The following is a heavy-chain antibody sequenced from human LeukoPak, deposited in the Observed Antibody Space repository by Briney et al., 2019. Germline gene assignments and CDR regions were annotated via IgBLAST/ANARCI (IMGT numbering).Heavy chain of an antibody. CDR1: GFTFSSYA. CDR3: AKGGGYNGYYYYNYMDV. V-gene: IGHV3-23*01. D-gene: IGHD5-24*01. J-gene: IGHJ6*03. CDR2: ISGSGGGT. Sequence: GGSLRLSCAASGFTFSSYAMSWVRQAPGKGLEWVSAISGSGGGTYYADSVKGRFTISRDRPKNTLYLQVNSLRAEDTAVYYCAKGGGYNGYYYYNYMDVWGKGTTVTVSS.